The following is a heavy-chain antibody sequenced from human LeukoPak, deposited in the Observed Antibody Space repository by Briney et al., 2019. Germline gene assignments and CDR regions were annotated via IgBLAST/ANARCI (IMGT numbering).Heavy chain of an antibody. CDR1: GGSISDYY. CDR2: IYTSGSA. J-gene: IGHJ4*02. CDR3: ASSDIAAAGGDC. V-gene: IGHV4-4*07. D-gene: IGHD6-13*01. Sequence: SETLSLTCTVSGGSISDYYWNWIRQPAGKGLEWIGRIYTSGSANYNPSLKSRVTTSVDTSKNQFSLRLSSVTAADTAVYYCASSDIAAAGGDCWGQGTLVTVSS.